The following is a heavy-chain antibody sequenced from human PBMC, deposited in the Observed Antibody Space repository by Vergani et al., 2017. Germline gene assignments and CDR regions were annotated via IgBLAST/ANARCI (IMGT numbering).Heavy chain of an antibody. CDR3: ARWGWAAAGTHLLYGVYYYGMDV. D-gene: IGHD6-13*01. Sequence: EVQLLESGGGLVQPGGSLRLSCAASGFAFSSYAMSWVRRAPGKGLEWVSAISGSGGSTYYADSVKGRFTISRDNAKNSLYLQMNSLRAEDTAVYYCARWGWAAAGTHLLYGVYYYGMDVWGQGTTVTVSS. J-gene: IGHJ6*02. CDR1: GFAFSSYA. CDR2: ISGSGGST. V-gene: IGHV3-23*01.